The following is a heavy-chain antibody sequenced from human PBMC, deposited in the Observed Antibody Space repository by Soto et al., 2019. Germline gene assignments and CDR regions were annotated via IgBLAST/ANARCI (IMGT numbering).Heavy chain of an antibody. CDR2: IYYSGST. J-gene: IGHJ3*02. D-gene: IGHD2-2*03. Sequence: SETLSLTCTVSGGSISSYYWSWIRQPPGKGLEWIGYIYYSGSTNYNPSLKSRVTISVDTSKNQFSLKLSSVTAADTAVYYCAIDLGGGYCSSTSCLAFDIWGQGTMVTVSS. V-gene: IGHV4-59*01. CDR3: AIDLGGGYCSSTSCLAFDI. CDR1: GGSISSYY.